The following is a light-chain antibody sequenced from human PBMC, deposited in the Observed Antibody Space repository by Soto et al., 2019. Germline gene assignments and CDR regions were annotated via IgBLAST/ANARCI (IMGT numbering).Light chain of an antibody. V-gene: IGKV1-9*01. Sequence: DLQMTQSPSSLSASVGDRVTITCRASQSISSYLNWYQQKQGKAPKLLIYAASNFQSGVPSRFSGSGSGTELTITISSLQPEDFETYDGQQLNKYPSTFGGGTKVDIK. CDR2: AAS. J-gene: IGKJ4*01. CDR3: QQLNKYPST. CDR1: QSISSY.